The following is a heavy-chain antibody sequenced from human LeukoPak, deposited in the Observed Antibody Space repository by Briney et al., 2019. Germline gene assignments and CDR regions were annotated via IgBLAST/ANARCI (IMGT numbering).Heavy chain of an antibody. V-gene: IGHV3-33*01. Sequence: GGSLRLSCAASGFTFSSYGMHWVRQAPGKGLEWVAVIWYDGSNKYYADSVKGRFTISRDNSKNTLYLQMNSLRAEDTAVYYCARDEEEAQAVGATMDYWGQGTLVTVSS. CDR3: ARDEEEAQAVGATMDY. J-gene: IGHJ4*02. D-gene: IGHD1-26*01. CDR2: IWYDGSNK. CDR1: GFTFSSYG.